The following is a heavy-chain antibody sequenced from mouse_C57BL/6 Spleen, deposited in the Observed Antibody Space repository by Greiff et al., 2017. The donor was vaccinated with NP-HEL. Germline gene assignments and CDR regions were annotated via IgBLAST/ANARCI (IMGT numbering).Heavy chain of an antibody. CDR1: GYTFTTYP. J-gene: IGHJ3*01. CDR3: ARRSNYGAWFAY. CDR2: FHPYNDDT. V-gene: IGHV1-47*01. Sequence: VQVVESGAELVKPGASVKMSCKASGYTFTTYPIEWMKQNHGKSLEWIGNFHPYNDDTKYNEKFKGKATLTVEKSSSTVYLEPSRLTSDDSAVYYCARRSNYGAWFAYWGQGTLVTVSA. D-gene: IGHD2-5*01.